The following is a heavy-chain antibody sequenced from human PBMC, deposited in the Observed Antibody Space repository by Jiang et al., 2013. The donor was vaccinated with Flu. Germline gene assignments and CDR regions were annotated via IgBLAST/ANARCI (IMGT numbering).Heavy chain of an antibody. CDR1: GGSFSGYY. CDR2: INHSGST. Sequence: LLKPSETLSLTCAVYGGSFSGYYWSWIRQPPGKGLEWIGEINHSGSTNYNPSLKSRVTISVDTSKNQFSLKLSSVTAADTAVYYCARDSLSYFDYWGQGTLVTVSS. D-gene: IGHD6-13*01. J-gene: IGHJ4*02. V-gene: IGHV4-34*01. CDR3: ARDSLSYFDY.